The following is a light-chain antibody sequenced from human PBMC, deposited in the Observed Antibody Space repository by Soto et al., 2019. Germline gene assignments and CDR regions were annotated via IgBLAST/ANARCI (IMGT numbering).Light chain of an antibody. V-gene: IGKV1-12*01. Sequence: DFQMTQSPSSVSASVGDSVTITCRASRGISTWLAWYQQKPGKAPELLIQTASSVQSGVPSRFSGSGSGTEFTLTISSLQPEDSATYYCQQTNGPFTFGPGTKVEVK. CDR2: TAS. J-gene: IGKJ3*01. CDR3: QQTNGPFT. CDR1: RGISTW.